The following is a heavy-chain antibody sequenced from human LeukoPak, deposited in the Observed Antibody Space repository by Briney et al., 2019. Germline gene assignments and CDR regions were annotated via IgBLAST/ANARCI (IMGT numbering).Heavy chain of an antibody. V-gene: IGHV4-30-4*08. J-gene: IGHJ4*02. CDR2: IYYSGST. Sequence: LRLSCAASGFTFSNYAMSWIRQPPGKGLEWIGYIYYSGSTYYNPSLKSRVTISVDTSKNQFSLKLSSVTAADTAVYYCARDYGGNYWGQGTLVTVSS. D-gene: IGHD4-23*01. CDR1: GFTFSNYA. CDR3: ARDYGGNY.